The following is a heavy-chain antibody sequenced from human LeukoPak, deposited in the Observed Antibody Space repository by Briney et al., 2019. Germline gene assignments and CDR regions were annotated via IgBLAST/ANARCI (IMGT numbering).Heavy chain of an antibody. J-gene: IGHJ4*02. CDR2: IYYSGST. CDR1: GGSISSYY. CDR3: AKSGGYGLIDY. Sequence: SETLSLTCTVSGGSISSYYWSWIRQPPGKGLEWIGYIYYSGSTNYNSSFKSRVTISIDTSKNQFFLRLNSVTAADTAMYYCAKSGGYGLIDYWGQGTRVTVSS. V-gene: IGHV4-59*08. D-gene: IGHD1-26*01.